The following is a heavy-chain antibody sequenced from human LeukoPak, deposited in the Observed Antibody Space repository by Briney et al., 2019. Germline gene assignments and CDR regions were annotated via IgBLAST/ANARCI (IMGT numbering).Heavy chain of an antibody. CDR1: GYSFTSYW. CDR2: IYPGDSDT. V-gene: IGHV5-51*01. Sequence: GESLKISCKGSGYSFTSYWIGWVRQMPGKGLEWMGIIYPGDSDTRYSPSFQGQVTISADKSISTAYLQWSSLKASDTAMYYCARQMGWDTVTTLTPVPDYWGQGTLVTVSS. D-gene: IGHD4-11*01. J-gene: IGHJ4*02. CDR3: ARQMGWDTVTTLTPVPDY.